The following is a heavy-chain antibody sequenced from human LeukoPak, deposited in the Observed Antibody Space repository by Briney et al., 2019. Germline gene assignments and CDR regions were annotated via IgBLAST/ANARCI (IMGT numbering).Heavy chain of an antibody. CDR1: GFTFSSYA. CDR3: ARDPAHFYYYGSGSNWYYFDY. Sequence: GRSLRLSCAASGFTFSSYAMHWVRQAPGKGLEWVAVISYDGSNKYYADSVKGRFTISRDNSKNTLYLQMNSLRAEDTAVYYCARDPAHFYYYGSGSNWYYFDYWGQGTLVTVSS. D-gene: IGHD3-10*01. V-gene: IGHV3-30-3*01. CDR2: ISYDGSNK. J-gene: IGHJ4*02.